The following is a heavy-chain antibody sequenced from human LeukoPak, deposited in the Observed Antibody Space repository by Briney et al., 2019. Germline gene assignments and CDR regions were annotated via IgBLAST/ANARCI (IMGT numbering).Heavy chain of an antibody. V-gene: IGHV3-23*01. J-gene: IGHJ3*01. D-gene: IGHD3-22*01. CDR1: GFTFSTYA. Sequence: PGGSQRLSCTASGFTFSTYAMTWVRQAPGKGLDSFSAIGASGADTYYADSAKGRFTVSRDNSKNTLYLQMSSLRADDTAVYFCAKRPRDSSGYYLGAFDGWGQGTTVTVS. CDR3: AKRPRDSSGYYLGAFDG. CDR2: IGASGADT.